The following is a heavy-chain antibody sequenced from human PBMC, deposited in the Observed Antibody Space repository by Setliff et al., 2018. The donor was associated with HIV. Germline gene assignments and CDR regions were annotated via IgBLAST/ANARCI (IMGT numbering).Heavy chain of an antibody. D-gene: IGHD6-19*01. J-gene: IGHJ4*02. CDR3: ARGQDLLEPSGTFDD. CDR1: GGSTSTGGYY. CDR2: IYYSGST. V-gene: IGHV4-31*03. Sequence: KPSETLSLTCTVSGGSTSTGGYYWSWIRQHPGKGLEWIGYIYYSGSTYYNPSLQSRVTMSVETSKSRFSLRLKSVTAADTADYYCARGQDLLEPSGTFDDWGQGTLVTVSS.